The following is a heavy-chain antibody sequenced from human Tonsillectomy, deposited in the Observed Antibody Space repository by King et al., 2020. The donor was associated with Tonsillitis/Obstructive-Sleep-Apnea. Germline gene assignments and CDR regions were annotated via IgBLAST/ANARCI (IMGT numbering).Heavy chain of an antibody. D-gene: IGHD3-16*02. V-gene: IGHV3-21*01. J-gene: IGHJ4*02. Sequence: EVQLVESGGGLVKPGGSLRLSCAASGFTFSSYSMNWVRQAPGKGLELVSSISSSSSYIYYADSVKGRFTISRDNAKNSLYLQMNSLRAADTAVYYCARDGPRVITFGGVIVSIDYWGQGTLVTVSS. CDR2: ISSSSSYI. CDR3: ARDGPRVITFGGVIVSIDY. CDR1: GFTFSSYS.